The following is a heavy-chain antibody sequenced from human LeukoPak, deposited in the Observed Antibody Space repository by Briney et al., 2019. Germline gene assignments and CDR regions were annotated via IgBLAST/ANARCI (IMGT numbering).Heavy chain of an antibody. CDR1: GGTFSSYA. D-gene: IGHD2-15*01. CDR3: ARGPLGYCSGGSCPFDY. J-gene: IGHJ4*02. Sequence: SVKVSCKTSGGTFSSYAISWVRQAPGQGLEWMGGIIPIFGTANYAQKFQGRVTITADESTSTAYMELSSLRSEDTAVYYCARGPLGYCSGGSCPFDYWGQGTLVTVSS. CDR2: IIPIFGTA. V-gene: IGHV1-69*01.